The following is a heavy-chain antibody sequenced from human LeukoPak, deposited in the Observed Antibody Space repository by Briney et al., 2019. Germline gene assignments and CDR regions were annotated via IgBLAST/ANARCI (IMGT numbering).Heavy chain of an antibody. CDR1: GGSISSGGYS. D-gene: IGHD2-15*01. J-gene: IGHJ4*02. CDR2: IYYSGST. Sequence: SQTLSLTCAVSGGSISSGGYSWSWIRQPPGKGLEWIGYIYYSGSTNYNPSLQSRVTISVDTSKNQFSLKLSSVTAADTAVYYCARAAPYCSGGSCYDYWGQGTLVTVSS. V-gene: IGHV4-61*08. CDR3: ARAAPYCSGGSCYDY.